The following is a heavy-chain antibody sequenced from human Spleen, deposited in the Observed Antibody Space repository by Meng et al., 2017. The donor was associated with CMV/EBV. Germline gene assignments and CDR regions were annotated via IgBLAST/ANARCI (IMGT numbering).Heavy chain of an antibody. CDR2: INPNSGGT. V-gene: IGHV1-2*02. CDR3: ARDGDSRGWSKLYDN. J-gene: IGHJ4*02. D-gene: IGHD6-19*01. Sequence: ASVQVSCKASGYSFTGYYIHWVRQAPGQGLEWMGWINPNSGGTNYAQRFQGRVTMTRDTSISTAYMELSSLRSDDTALYYCARDGDSRGWSKLYDNWGQGTLVTVSS. CDR1: GYSFTGYY.